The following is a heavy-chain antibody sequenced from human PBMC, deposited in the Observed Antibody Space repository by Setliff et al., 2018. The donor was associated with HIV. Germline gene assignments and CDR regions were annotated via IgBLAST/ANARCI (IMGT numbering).Heavy chain of an antibody. V-gene: IGHV4-34*01. Sequence: SETLSLTCAVYGGSFNNDYWSWIRQPPGKGLEWIGEVSDGGVTAHNPSLESRVTISMDKSKNQFSLKLTSVTAADTATYFCNYYDSSGFDYWGQGTLVTVSS. D-gene: IGHD3-22*01. CDR3: NYYDSSGFDY. CDR2: VSDGGVT. J-gene: IGHJ4*01. CDR1: GGSFNNDY.